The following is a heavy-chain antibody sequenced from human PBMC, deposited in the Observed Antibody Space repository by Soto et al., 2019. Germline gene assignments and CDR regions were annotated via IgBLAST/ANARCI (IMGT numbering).Heavy chain of an antibody. CDR3: ARAGIPKMGFYYYYYMDV. CDR1: GFTFSSYD. J-gene: IGHJ6*03. Sequence: GGSLRLSCAASGFTFSSYDMHWVRQATGKGLEWVSAIGTAGDTYYPGSVKGRFTISRENAKNSLYLQMNSLRAGDTAVYYCARAGIPKMGFYYYYYMDVWGKGTTVTVSS. V-gene: IGHV3-13*01. CDR2: IGTAGDT. D-gene: IGHD1-20*01.